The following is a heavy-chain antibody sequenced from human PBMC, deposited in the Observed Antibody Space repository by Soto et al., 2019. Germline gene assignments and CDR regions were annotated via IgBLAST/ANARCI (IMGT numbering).Heavy chain of an antibody. V-gene: IGHV3-23*01. J-gene: IGHJ6*02. CDR1: GFTFSSYA. CDR2: ISGSGGST. CDR3: AKDDRDWNYYYYGMEV. D-gene: IGHD2-21*02. Sequence: HPGVSLRLSCAASGFTFSSYAMSWVRQAPGKGLELVSAISGSGGSTYYADSVKGRFTISRDNSKNTLYLQMNSLRAEDTAVYYCAKDDRDWNYYYYGMEVWGQGTTVTVSS.